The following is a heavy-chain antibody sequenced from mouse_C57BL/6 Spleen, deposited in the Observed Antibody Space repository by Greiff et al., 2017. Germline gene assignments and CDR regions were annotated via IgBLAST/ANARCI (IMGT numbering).Heavy chain of an antibody. D-gene: IGHD3-2*02. CDR3: ARGGDSSGYVGY. J-gene: IGHJ2*01. Sequence: QVPLQQPGAELVRPGSSVKLSCTASGYTFTSYWMHWVQQRPLQGLAWIGNIDPSDSETHYHHKFTDKATLTVAQSSSTAYMQLSRRTAEDSAVYYGARGGDSSGYVGYWGQGTTLTVAS. V-gene: IGHV1-52*01. CDR2: IDPSDSET. CDR1: GYTFTSYW.